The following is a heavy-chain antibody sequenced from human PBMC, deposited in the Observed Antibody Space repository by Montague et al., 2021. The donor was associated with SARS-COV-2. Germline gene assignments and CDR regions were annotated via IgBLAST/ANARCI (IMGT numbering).Heavy chain of an antibody. Sequence: ETLSLTCTVSGGSISSYYWSWIRQPPGKGLEWIGYIYYSGSTNYNPSLKSRVTISVDTSKNQFSLKLSSVIAADTAVYYCARVGVGTMVRGVIPAYYYYGMDVWGQGTTVTVSS. V-gene: IGHV4-59*08. CDR2: IYYSGST. D-gene: IGHD3-10*01. CDR3: ARVGVGTMVRGVIPAYYYYGMDV. J-gene: IGHJ6*02. CDR1: GGSISSYY.